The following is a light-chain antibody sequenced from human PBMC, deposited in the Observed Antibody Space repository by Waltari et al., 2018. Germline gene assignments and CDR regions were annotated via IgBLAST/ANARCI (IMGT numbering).Light chain of an antibody. V-gene: IGKV1-5*03. Sequence: DIQMTQSPSTLSASIGDRVTTTCRASQRITNWVAWYQQKPGKAPKLLIYKASTLESGVPSRFSGSGSGTEFTLTISSLQPDDFATYYCQQYNNYVATFGQGTKVEIK. J-gene: IGKJ1*01. CDR3: QQYNNYVAT. CDR1: QRITNW. CDR2: KAS.